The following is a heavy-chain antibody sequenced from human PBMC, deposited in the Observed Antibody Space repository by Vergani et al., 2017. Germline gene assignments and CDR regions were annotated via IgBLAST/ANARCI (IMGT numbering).Heavy chain of an antibody. CDR3: ARDASLYYYDSSGSLDY. CDR1: GFTFSSYS. CDR2: ISSSSSYI. J-gene: IGHJ4*02. Sequence: EVQLVESGGGLVKPGGSLRLSCAASGFTFSSYSMNWVRQAPGKGLEWVSSISSSSSYIYYADSVKGRFTISRDNAKNSLYLQMNSLRAEDTAVYYCARDASLYYYDSSGSLDYWGQGTLVTVSS. D-gene: IGHD3-22*01. V-gene: IGHV3-21*01.